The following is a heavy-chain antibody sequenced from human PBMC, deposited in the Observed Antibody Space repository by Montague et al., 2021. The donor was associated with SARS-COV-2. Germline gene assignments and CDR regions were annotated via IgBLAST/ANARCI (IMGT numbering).Heavy chain of an antibody. CDR2: IYYRGST. D-gene: IGHD3-10*01. CDR3: AATDYFASGKYDF. Sequence: SETLSLTCNVSGGSISTNYWSWIRQPPGKGLEWIGYIYYRGSTNYNPSLKSRITMSVDTSKNQFSLKVSSVTAADTAAYYCAATDYFASGKYDFWGQGTWVTVSS. CDR1: GGSISTNY. V-gene: IGHV4-59*08. J-gene: IGHJ4*02.